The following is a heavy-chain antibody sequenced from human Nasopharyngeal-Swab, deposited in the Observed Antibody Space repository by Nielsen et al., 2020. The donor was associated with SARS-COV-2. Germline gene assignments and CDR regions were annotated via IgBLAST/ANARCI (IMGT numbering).Heavy chain of an antibody. Sequence: GESLKISCAASGFIFSDYAMNWVRQAPRKGLEWVSGVTGSGESTYYADSVKGRFAISRDNSKNTLYLQTNNLRAEDTAVYFCVKGDTATSDYYYGMDVWGQGTTVTVSS. CDR2: VTGSGEST. V-gene: IGHV3-23*01. CDR1: GFIFSDYA. D-gene: IGHD5-18*01. J-gene: IGHJ6*02. CDR3: VKGDTATSDYYYGMDV.